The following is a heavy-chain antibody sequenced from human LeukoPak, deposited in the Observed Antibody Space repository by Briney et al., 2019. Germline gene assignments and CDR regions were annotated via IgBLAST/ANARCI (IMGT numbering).Heavy chain of an antibody. J-gene: IGHJ6*02. D-gene: IGHD3-16*01. CDR2: INHNGNVN. Sequence: GGSLRFSCAASGFTFSSYWMNWARQAPGKGLEWVASINHNGNVNYYVDSVKGRFTISRDNAKNSLYLQMSNLRAEDTAGYFCARGGGLDVWGQGATVTVSS. V-gene: IGHV3-7*03. CDR1: GFTFSSYW. CDR3: ARGGGLDV.